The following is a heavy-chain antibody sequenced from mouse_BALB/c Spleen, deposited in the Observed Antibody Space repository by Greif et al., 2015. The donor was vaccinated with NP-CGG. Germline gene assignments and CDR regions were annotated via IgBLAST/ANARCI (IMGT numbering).Heavy chain of an antibody. Sequence: QVQLKQSGAELARPGASVKLSCKASGYTFTDYYINWVKQRTGQGLEWIGEIYPGSGNTYYNEKFKGKATLTADKSSSTAYMQLSSLTSEDSAVYFCARETGDYAMDYWGQGTSVTVSS. CDR3: ARETGDYAMDY. D-gene: IGHD4-1*01. V-gene: IGHV1-77*01. CDR2: IYPGSGNT. CDR1: GYTFTDYY. J-gene: IGHJ4*01.